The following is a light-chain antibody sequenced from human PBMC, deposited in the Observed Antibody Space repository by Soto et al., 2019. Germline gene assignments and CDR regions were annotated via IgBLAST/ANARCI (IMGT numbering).Light chain of an antibody. CDR2: EAS. V-gene: IGKV1-33*01. Sequence: DIPMTQSPSSLSASVGDRVTITCQASQDISNYLNWYQQKPGKAPKLLIYEASNLETGVTSRFSGSGSGTDFTFTISSLQPEDIATYYCQQYDNLPLSITFGQGTRLEIK. J-gene: IGKJ5*01. CDR3: QQYDNLPLSIT. CDR1: QDISNY.